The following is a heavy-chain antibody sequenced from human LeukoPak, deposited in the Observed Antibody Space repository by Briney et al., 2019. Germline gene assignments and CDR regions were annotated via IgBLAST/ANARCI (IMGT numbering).Heavy chain of an antibody. CDR1: GYTFTSYY. CDR2: ISPSGGTT. D-gene: IGHD3-10*01. CDR3: ARGELLFPYGMDV. V-gene: IGHV1-46*01. Sequence: ASVKVSCKASGYTFTSYYIHWVRQAPGQGLEWMGIISPSGGTTNYAQKFRGRVTMTRDTSTSTVYMELSSLRSEDTAVYYCARGELLFPYGMDVWGQGTTVTVSS. J-gene: IGHJ6*02.